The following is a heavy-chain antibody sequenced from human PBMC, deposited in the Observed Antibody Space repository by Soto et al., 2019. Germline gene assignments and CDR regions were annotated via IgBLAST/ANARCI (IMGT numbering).Heavy chain of an antibody. CDR1: GGSVDNYH. J-gene: IGHJ6*02. Sequence: GPGPFTPSETLSLTCTVSGGSVDNYHWSWIRRPPGKGLEWVGYIHSSGYTNYNPSLRSRLTLSVDTSKNQFSLKVSPVTAADTAVYYCARLSHIFPVETYFYHSMDIWGQGITVTVAS. V-gene: IGHV4-59*02. CDR3: ARLSHIFPVETYFYHSMDI. CDR2: IHSSGYT. D-gene: IGHD3-9*01.